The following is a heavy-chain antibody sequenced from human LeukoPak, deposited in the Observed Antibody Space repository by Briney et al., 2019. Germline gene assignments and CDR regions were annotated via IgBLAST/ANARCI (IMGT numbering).Heavy chain of an antibody. CDR3: VRDRVVVVPATSVIYNWFDP. V-gene: IGHV4-4*07. CDR1: GGSISSYY. D-gene: IGHD2-2*01. J-gene: IGHJ5*02. Sequence: PSETLSLTCTVSGGSISSYYWSWIRQPAGKGLEWIGRIYTSGSTNYNPSLKSRVTISVDTSKNQFSLKLNSVTAADTAVYYCVRDRVVVVPATSVIYNWFDPWGQGTLVTVSS. CDR2: IYTSGST.